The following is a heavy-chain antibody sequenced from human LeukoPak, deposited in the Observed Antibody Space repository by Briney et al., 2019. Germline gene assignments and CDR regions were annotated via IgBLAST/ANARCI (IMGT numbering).Heavy chain of an antibody. CDR1: GYTLTELS. Sequence: ASVKVSCKVYGYTLTELSMHWVRQAPGKGLEWMGGFDPEDGETIYAQKFQGRVTMTEDTSTDTAYMELSSLRSEDTAVYYCATDHGQQLVQSGAFDIWGQGTMVTFSS. CDR2: FDPEDGET. D-gene: IGHD6-13*01. J-gene: IGHJ3*02. V-gene: IGHV1-24*01. CDR3: ATDHGQQLVQSGAFDI.